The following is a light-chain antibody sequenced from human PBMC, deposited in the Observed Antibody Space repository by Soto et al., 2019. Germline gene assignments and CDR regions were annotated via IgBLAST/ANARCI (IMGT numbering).Light chain of an antibody. Sequence: IQMTPSPASLSASLGDRVTITCRASQVIGNYLAWYQQKPGKVPKLLIYGAYTLQSGVPSRFSGSGSGTDFTLTISSLQPEDVAIYYCQKYNSGLITFGQGTRLEIK. CDR3: QKYNSGLIT. V-gene: IGKV1-27*01. CDR2: GAY. CDR1: QVIGNY. J-gene: IGKJ5*01.